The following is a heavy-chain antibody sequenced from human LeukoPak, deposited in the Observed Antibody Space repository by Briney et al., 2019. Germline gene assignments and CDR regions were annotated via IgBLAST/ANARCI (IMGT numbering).Heavy chain of an antibody. J-gene: IGHJ4*02. Sequence: ASVKVSCKASGYTFTSYDINWVRQAPGQGLEWMGIINPSGGSTSYAQRFQGRVTMTRDTSTSTVYMELSSLRSEDTAVYYCARDLARLGSTSCYLNYWGQGTLVTVSS. CDR3: ARDLARLGSTSCYLNY. CDR2: INPSGGST. V-gene: IGHV1-46*01. D-gene: IGHD2-2*01. CDR1: GYTFTSYD.